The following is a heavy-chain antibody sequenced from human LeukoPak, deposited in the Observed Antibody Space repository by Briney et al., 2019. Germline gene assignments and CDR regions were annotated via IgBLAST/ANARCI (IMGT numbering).Heavy chain of an antibody. V-gene: IGHV4-59*08. Sequence: SETLSLTCTVSGGSISSYYWRWVRQPPGKGLEWVGYIYYSGSTNYNPSLKSRVTISVDTSKNQFSLKLSSVTAADTAVYYCARLGYCSGGSCRSDNWFDPWGQGTLVTVSS. D-gene: IGHD2-15*01. J-gene: IGHJ5*02. CDR3: ARLGYCSGGSCRSDNWFDP. CDR2: IYYSGST. CDR1: GGSISSYY.